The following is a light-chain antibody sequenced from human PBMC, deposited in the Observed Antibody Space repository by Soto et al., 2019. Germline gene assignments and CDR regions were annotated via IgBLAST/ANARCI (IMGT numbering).Light chain of an antibody. J-gene: IGLJ1*01. CDR1: SSDVGANDF. V-gene: IGLV2-14*01. Sequence: QSVLTQPASVSGSPGQSITISCTGTSSDVGANDFVSWYQQLPGKAPKVMIYEVSNPPSGVSNRFSGSKSGNTASLTISGLQTEDEADYYCNSYTNTGARIFGTGTKVTVL. CDR3: NSYTNTGARI. CDR2: EVS.